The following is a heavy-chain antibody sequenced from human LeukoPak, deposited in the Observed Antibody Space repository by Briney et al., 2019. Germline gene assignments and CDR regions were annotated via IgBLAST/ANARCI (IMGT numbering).Heavy chain of an antibody. CDR1: GFTFSSYA. J-gene: IGHJ4*02. Sequence: GGSLRLSCAASGFTFSSYAMSWVRQAPGKGLEWVSAISGRGGSTYYADSVKGRFTISRDNSKNTLYLQMNSLRAEDTAVYYCAKPGAYYDILTGHFDYWGQGTLVTVSS. CDR3: AKPGAYYDILTGHFDY. V-gene: IGHV3-23*01. D-gene: IGHD3-9*01. CDR2: ISGRGGST.